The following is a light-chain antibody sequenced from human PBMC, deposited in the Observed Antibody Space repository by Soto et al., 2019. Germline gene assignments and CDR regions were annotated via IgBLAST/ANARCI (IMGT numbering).Light chain of an antibody. V-gene: IGKV3-11*01. Sequence: ESVLTQSPATLSLSPGERATLPCRARQSVSSYLAWYQQDPGQAPRLLISDASNRSTGIPARFSGSGSGTDFTLTISSLEPADFAVYYCQQRSNWPLTFGGGTKVEIK. CDR3: QQRSNWPLT. CDR2: DAS. CDR1: QSVSSY. J-gene: IGKJ4*01.